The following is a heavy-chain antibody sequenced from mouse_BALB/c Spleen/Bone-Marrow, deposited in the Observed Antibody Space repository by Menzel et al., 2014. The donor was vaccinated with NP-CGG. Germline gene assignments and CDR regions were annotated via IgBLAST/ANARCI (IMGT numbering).Heavy chain of an antibody. J-gene: IGHJ2*01. V-gene: IGHV1-67*01. CDR2: ISTYSGNT. CDR3: ARNFYGSSYLDY. Sequence: VQLQQSGPELVRPGVSVKLSCTGSGYTFTAYAMHWVKQSHAKSLEWIGLISTYSGNTHYNQNFTGKATMTVDKSSSTAYMELARLTSEDSAIYYCARNFYGSSYLDYWGQGTTLTVSS. D-gene: IGHD1-1*01. CDR1: GYTFTAYA.